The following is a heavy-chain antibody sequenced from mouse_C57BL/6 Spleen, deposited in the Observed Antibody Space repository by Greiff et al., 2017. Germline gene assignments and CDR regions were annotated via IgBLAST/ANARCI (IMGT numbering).Heavy chain of an antibody. V-gene: IGHV5-6*02. CDR1: GFTFSSYG. CDR3: ARYYYGSVYWYFDV. D-gene: IGHD1-1*01. Sequence: DVKLQESGGDLVKPGGSLKLSCAASGFTFSSYGMSWVRQTPDKRLEWVATISSGGSYTYYPDSVKGRFTISRDNAKNTLYLQMSSLKSEDTAMYYCARYYYGSVYWYFDVWGTGTTVTVSS. J-gene: IGHJ1*03. CDR2: ISSGGSYT.